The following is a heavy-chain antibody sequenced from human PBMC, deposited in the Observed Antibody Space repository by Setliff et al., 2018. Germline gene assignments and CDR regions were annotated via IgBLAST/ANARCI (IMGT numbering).Heavy chain of an antibody. CDR1: DGSISDYY. CDR2: VFASGTT. CDR3: ARASFSGTYPPFGFDY. J-gene: IGHJ4*02. Sequence: SETLSLTCTVSDGSISDYYWGWIRQSPGNGLEWIGYVFASGTTNYNPSLKSRVTISVDTSKSLFSLRLTSVTAADTAVYFCARASFSGTYPPFGFDYWGQGILVTVSS. D-gene: IGHD1-26*01. V-gene: IGHV4-4*08.